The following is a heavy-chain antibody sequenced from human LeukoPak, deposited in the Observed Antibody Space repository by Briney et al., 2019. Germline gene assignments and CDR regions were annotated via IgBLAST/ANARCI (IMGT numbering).Heavy chain of an antibody. Sequence: ASVKVSCKVSGYTLTELSMHWVRQAPGKGLEWMGGFDPEDGETIYAQKFQGRVTMTEDTSTDTAYMELSSLRSEDTAVYYCATEKYYDSSGSTHALDIWGQGTMVTVSS. D-gene: IGHD3-22*01. CDR2: FDPEDGET. CDR3: ATEKYYDSSGSTHALDI. CDR1: GYTLTELS. V-gene: IGHV1-24*01. J-gene: IGHJ3*02.